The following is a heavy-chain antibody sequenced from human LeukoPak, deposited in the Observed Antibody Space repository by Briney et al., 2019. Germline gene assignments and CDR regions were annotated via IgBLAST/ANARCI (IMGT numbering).Heavy chain of an antibody. CDR3: ARDVVGRDFQH. CDR2: IYYSGST. J-gene: IGHJ1*01. V-gene: IGHV4-39*07. D-gene: IGHD2-21*01. CDR1: GGSISSSSYY. Sequence: SETLSLTCTVSGGSISSSSYYWGWIRQPPGKGLEWIGSIYYSGSTYYNPSLKSRVTISVDTSKNQFSLKLSSVTAADTAVYYCARDVVGRDFQHWGQGTLVTVSS.